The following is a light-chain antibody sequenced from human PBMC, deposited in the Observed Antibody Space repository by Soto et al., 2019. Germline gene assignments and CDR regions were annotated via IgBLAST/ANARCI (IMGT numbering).Light chain of an antibody. J-gene: IGKJ1*01. V-gene: IGKV3-20*01. CDR3: QQYGSSGT. CDR2: GAS. CDR1: QSVSNNY. Sequence: EIVLTQSPGTLSLSRGERATLSCGASQSVSNNYLAWYQQKPGQAPRLLIYGASNRATGIPDRFSGSGSGTDFTLTISRLEPEDFAVYYCQQYGSSGTFGQGTKVDI.